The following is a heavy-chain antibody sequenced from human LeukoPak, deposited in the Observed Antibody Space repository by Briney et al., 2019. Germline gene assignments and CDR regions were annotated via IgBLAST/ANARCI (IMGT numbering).Heavy chain of an antibody. CDR1: GGSISSYY. D-gene: IGHD3-22*01. J-gene: IGHJ6*03. Sequence: PSETLSLTCTVSGGSISSYYWSWIRQPAGKGLEWIGRIYTSGSTYYNPSLKSRVTISVDTSKNQFSLKLSSVTAADTAVYYCARIDYDSSGYFGGYYYYMDVWGKGTTVTVSS. CDR2: IYTSGST. V-gene: IGHV4-4*07. CDR3: ARIDYDSSGYFGGYYYYMDV.